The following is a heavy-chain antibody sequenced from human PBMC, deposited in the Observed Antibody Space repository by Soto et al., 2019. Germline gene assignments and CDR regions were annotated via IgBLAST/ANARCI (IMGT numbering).Heavy chain of an antibody. CDR3: GTMPIVVEPAPMDV. V-gene: IGHV4-30-4*01. D-gene: IGHD2-2*01. J-gene: IGHJ6*02. CDR1: GGSISSGDYY. Sequence: SETLSLTCTVSGGSISSGDYYWSWIRQPPGKGLEWIGYTYYSGSTSYNASLKSRTSISADPSNNQFSLKLHSLTAADTAVYFCGTMPIVVEPAPMDVWGPGTSVTVYS. CDR2: TYYSGST.